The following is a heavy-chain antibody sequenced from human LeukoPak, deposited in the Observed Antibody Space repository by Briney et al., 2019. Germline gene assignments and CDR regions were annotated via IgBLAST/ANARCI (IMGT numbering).Heavy chain of an antibody. CDR1: GYTFTGYY. CDR3: ARITMIVVAKDGRGAEYYFDY. V-gene: IGHV1-2*02. CDR2: INPNSGGT. J-gene: IGHJ4*02. Sequence: GASVKVSCKASGYTFTGYYMHWVRQAPGQGLEWMGWINPNSGGTNYAQKFQGRVTMTRDTSISTAYMELSRLRSDDTAVYYCARITMIVVAKDGRGAEYYFDYWGQGTLVTVSS. D-gene: IGHD3-22*01.